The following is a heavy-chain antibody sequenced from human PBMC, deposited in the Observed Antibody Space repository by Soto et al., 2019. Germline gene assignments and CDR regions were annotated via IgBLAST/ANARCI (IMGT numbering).Heavy chain of an antibody. J-gene: IGHJ4*02. CDR1: GVSISSTSYN. D-gene: IGHD3-10*01. Sequence: SETLSLTCNVSGVSISSTSYNWGWIRQPPGKGLEWIGTLDYSGTAHYNPSLKSRINISVDPSKNQFSLTLSSVTAADTAVYYCARAGLVREVITHMGLDYWGQGTLVTVSS. CDR3: ARAGLVREVITHMGLDY. V-gene: IGHV4-39*07. CDR2: LDYSGTA.